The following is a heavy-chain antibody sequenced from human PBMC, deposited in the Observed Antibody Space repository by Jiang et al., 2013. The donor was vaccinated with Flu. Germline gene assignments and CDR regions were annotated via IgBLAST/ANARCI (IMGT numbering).Heavy chain of an antibody. CDR3: ARVSYIVVVPAASPHNWFDP. CDR2: ISSSSSYT. CDR1: GFTFSDYY. D-gene: IGHD2-2*01. J-gene: IGHJ5*02. Sequence: ASGFTFSDYYMSWIRQAPGKGLEWVSYISSSSSYTNYADSVKGRFTISRDNAKNSLYLQMNSLRAEDTAVYYCARVSYIVVVPAASPHNWFDPWGQGTLVTVSS. V-gene: IGHV3-11*05.